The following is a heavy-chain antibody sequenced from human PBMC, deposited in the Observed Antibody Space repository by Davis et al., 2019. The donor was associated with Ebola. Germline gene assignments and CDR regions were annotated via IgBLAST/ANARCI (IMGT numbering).Heavy chain of an antibody. CDR3: ARDIGSSSPDGMDV. CDR1: GYTFTSYG. J-gene: IGHJ6*02. V-gene: IGHV1-18*01. CDR2: ISAYNGNT. Sequence: ASVKVSCKASGYTFTSYGISWVRQAPGQGLEWMGWISAYNGNTNYAQKFQGRVTMTRDTSISTAYMELSRLRSDDTAVYYCARDIGSSSPDGMDVWGQGTTVTVSS. D-gene: IGHD6-13*01.